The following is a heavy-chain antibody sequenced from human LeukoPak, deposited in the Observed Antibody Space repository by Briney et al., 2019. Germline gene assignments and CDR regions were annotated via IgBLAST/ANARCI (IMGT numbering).Heavy chain of an antibody. Sequence: PGGSLRLSCAASGFTVSSNYMSWVRQAPGKGLEWFSVIYSGGSTYYADSVKGRFTISRDNSKNTVYLQMNRMRREDTAVYYCVKGGQLVLAATRGMMLLDIWGPGTMVTVFS. J-gene: IGHJ3*02. D-gene: IGHD2-15*01. CDR2: IYSGGST. CDR3: VKGGQLVLAATRGMMLLDI. V-gene: IGHV3-53*05. CDR1: GFTVSSNY.